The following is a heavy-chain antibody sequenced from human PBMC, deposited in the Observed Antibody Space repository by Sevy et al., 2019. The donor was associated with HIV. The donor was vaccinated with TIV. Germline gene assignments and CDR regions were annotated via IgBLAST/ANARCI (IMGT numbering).Heavy chain of an antibody. CDR3: AKDSSTYFYPSGSYRSSFDY. CDR1: GFTFDDYA. J-gene: IGHJ4*02. V-gene: IGHV3-9*01. D-gene: IGHD3-10*01. CDR2: ISWNSGTI. Sequence: GGSLRLSCAASGFTFDDYAIHWVRQAPGKGLEWVSGISWNSGTIGYADSVKGRFTTSRDNAKNSLYLQMNSLRVEDTALYYCAKDSSTYFYPSGSYRSSFDYWGQGTLVTVSS.